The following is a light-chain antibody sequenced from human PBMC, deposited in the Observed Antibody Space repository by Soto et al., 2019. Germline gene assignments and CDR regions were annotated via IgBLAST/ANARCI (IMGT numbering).Light chain of an antibody. J-gene: IGLJ3*02. CDR2: EVY. CDR1: NSDVGGYDR. Sequence: PGQSITISCTGTNSDVGGYDRVSWYQHHPGKAPKLLIFEVYNRPSGISDRFSGSKSGDTASLTISGLQAEDEADYYCISYIPSTTTHWVFGGGTKVTVL. V-gene: IGLV2-14*01. CDR3: ISYIPSTTTHWV.